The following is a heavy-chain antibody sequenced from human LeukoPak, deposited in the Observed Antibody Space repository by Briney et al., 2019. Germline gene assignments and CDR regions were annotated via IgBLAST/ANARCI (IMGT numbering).Heavy chain of an antibody. CDR2: IYTSGTT. D-gene: IGHD2-2*01. CDR3: ARGPVGSSLSCDL. CDR1: GGSISSSSYY. Sequence: QLQLQESGPGLVKPSETLSLTCSVSGGSISSSSYYWGWIRQPAGKGLEWIGRIYTSGTTDYNPSLKSRLTMSVDTSKNQFSLRLTSVTAADTAVYYCARGPVGSSLSCDLWGQGTMVTVSS. J-gene: IGHJ3*01. V-gene: IGHV4-61*02.